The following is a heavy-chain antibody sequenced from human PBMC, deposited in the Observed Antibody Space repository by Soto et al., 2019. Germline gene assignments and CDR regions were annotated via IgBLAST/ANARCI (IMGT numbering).Heavy chain of an antibody. J-gene: IGHJ5*02. Sequence: QVQLQQWGAGLLKPSETLSLTYAVYGGSFSSYYWSWIRQPPGKGLEWIGVINHSGSTNYDPSLITRVTISMGTSTTQVSLTLSSVTAADTAVYYCARGEPRFMEWLLLSEYFDPWGQGTLVTVSS. CDR1: GGSFSSYY. D-gene: IGHD3-3*01. CDR3: ARGEPRFMEWLLLSEYFDP. CDR2: INHSGST. V-gene: IGHV4-34*01.